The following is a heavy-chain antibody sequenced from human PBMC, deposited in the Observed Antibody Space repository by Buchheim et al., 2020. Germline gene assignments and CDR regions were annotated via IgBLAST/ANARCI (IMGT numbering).Heavy chain of an antibody. CDR3: AKASSLSGYQLGEFDK. D-gene: IGHD3-3*01. Sequence: EVQLLESGGGLVQPGGSLRLSCAASGFTFSSYAMSWVRQAPGKGLEWISAISGSGGYTYYADSMKGRFTISRDNSKKTLYLQMNSLRAEDTAVYYCAKASSLSGYQLGEFDKWGQGTL. V-gene: IGHV3-23*01. CDR2: ISGSGGYT. CDR1: GFTFSSYA. J-gene: IGHJ4*02.